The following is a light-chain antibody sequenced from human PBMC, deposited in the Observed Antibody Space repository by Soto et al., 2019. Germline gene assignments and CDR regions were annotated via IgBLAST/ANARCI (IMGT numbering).Light chain of an antibody. V-gene: IGLV2-11*01. CDR2: DVT. Sequence: QAVVTQPRSVSGSPGQSVTISCTGTSSDVGAYNYVSWYQQHPGKAPKLMIYDVTKRPSGVPDRFSGSKSANTASLTISGLQAEDEADYSCCSYAGSYTLFGGGTKLTVL. CDR3: CSYAGSYTL. J-gene: IGLJ2*01. CDR1: SSDVGAYNY.